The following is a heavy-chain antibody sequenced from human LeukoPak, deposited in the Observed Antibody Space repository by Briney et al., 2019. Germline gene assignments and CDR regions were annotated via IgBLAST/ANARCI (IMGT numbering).Heavy chain of an antibody. CDR3: ARRWAIVVVVAARDWFDP. CDR1: GGSISSYY. D-gene: IGHD2-15*01. CDR2: VYYTGST. V-gene: IGHV4-59*01. Sequence: SETLSLTCTVSGGSISSYYWSGVRQPPGKGLEWIGFVYYTGSTNYSPSLKSRVTISVDTSKNQFSLKLRSVTAADTAVYYCARRWAIVVVVAARDWFDPWGQGTLVTVSS. J-gene: IGHJ5*02.